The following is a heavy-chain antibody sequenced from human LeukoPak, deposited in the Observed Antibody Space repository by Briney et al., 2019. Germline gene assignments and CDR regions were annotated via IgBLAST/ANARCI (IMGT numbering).Heavy chain of an antibody. CDR3: ARARYYDSSGYYYLDWFDP. D-gene: IGHD3-22*01. J-gene: IGHJ5*02. CDR1: GGTLSSYA. CDR2: IIPIFGTA. V-gene: IGHV1-69*13. Sequence: SVKVSCKASGGTLSSYAISWVRQAPGQGLEWMGGIIPIFGTANYAQKFQGRVTITADESTSTAYMELSSLRSEDTAVYYCARARYYDSSGYYYLDWFDPWGQGTLVTVSS.